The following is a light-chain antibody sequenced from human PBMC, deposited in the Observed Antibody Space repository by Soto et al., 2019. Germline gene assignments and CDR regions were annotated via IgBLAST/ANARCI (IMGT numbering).Light chain of an antibody. CDR3: QQYDNLPLT. CDR2: AAS. Sequence: DIQMTQSPSTLSASVGDRVTITCRASQSISSWLAWYQQKPGKAPNLLIYAASTLQSGVPSRFSGGGSGTDFTFTISSLQPEDIATYYCQQYDNLPLTFGGGTKVDIK. CDR1: QSISSW. J-gene: IGKJ4*01. V-gene: IGKV1-5*01.